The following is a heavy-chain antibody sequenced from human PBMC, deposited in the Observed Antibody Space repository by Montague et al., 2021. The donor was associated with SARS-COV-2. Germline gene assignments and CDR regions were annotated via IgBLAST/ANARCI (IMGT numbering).Heavy chain of an antibody. J-gene: IGHJ4*02. CDR3: ARSYYDILTAYYTPFDY. CDR1: GFSLSTSGMR. V-gene: IGHV2-70*04. CDR2: XDWDDDK. D-gene: IGHD3-9*01. Sequence: PALVKPTQTLTLTCTFSGFSLSTSGMRASWIRQPPGKALEWLARXDWDDDKFYSTSLKTRLTISKDTSKNRVVLTMTNMDPVDTATYYCARSYYDILTAYYTPFDYWGQGTLVTVSS.